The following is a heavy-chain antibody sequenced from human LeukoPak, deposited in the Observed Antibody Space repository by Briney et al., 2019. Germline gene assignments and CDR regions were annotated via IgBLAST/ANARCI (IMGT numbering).Heavy chain of an antibody. Sequence: ASVKVSCKASGYTFTSYDINWVRQATGQGLEWMGWMNPSSGNTGYAQKFQGRVTMTRNTSISTAYMELSSLRSEDTAVYYCARGQYYGSGSYYDYWGQGTLVTVSS. CDR1: GYTFTSYD. D-gene: IGHD3-10*01. J-gene: IGHJ4*02. CDR2: MNPSSGNT. V-gene: IGHV1-8*01. CDR3: ARGQYYGSGSYYDY.